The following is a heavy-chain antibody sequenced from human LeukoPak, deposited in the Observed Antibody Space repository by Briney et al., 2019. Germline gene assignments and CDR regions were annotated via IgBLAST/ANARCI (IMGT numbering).Heavy chain of an antibody. V-gene: IGHV4-39*01. CDR2: IYYSGST. CDR1: GGSISTTHYY. Sequence: SSETLSLTCSVSGGSISTTHYYWGWIRQPPGKGLEWIGSIYYSGSTYYNPSLKSRVTISVDTSKNQFSLKLSSVTAADTAVYYCARRVQWFGAHHFDYWGQGTLVTVSS. CDR3: ARRVQWFGAHHFDY. D-gene: IGHD3-10*01. J-gene: IGHJ4*02.